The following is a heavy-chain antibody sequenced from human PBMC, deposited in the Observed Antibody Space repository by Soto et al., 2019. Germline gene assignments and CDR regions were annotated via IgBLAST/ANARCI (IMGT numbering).Heavy chain of an antibody. J-gene: IGHJ4*02. V-gene: IGHV4-59*08. CDR3: ARRYGVYFDY. Sequence: PSETLSLTCVVSGGSLSSYYWSWIRQPPGKGLEWIGYIYYSGSTNYNPSLKSRVTISVDTSKNQFSLKLSSVTAADTAVYYCARRYGVYFDYWGQGTLVTVSS. CDR2: IYYSGST. D-gene: IGHD4-17*01. CDR1: GGSLSSYY.